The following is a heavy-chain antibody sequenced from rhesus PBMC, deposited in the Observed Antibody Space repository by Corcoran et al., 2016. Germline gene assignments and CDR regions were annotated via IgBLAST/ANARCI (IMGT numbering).Heavy chain of an antibody. CDR3: ARYSSGWFYDY. V-gene: IGHV4-80*01. Sequence: QVQLQESGPGLVKPSETLSLTCAVSGGSFSSYWWSWIRQPPGKRLEWIGEINGNSGSTNYNPSLKSRVNISKDASKNQFSLKLSSVTAADTAVDYCARYSSGWFYDYCGQGVLVTVSS. D-gene: IGHD6-31*01. CDR1: GGSFSSYW. J-gene: IGHJ4*01. CDR2: INGNSGST.